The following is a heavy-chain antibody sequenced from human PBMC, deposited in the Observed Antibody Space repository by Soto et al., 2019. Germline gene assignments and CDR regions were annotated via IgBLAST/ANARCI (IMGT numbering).Heavy chain of an antibody. CDR2: ISSTSNIA. Sequence: GGSLRLSCEGSGFTFTDYSMLWVRQAPGKGLEWVSYISSTSNIAFYVDSVEGRFTTSRDNAKNSLYLQMNSLRDEDTAVYYCASCYGDYEFPCEYWGQGTLVTVLL. CDR3: ASCYGDYEFPCEY. CDR1: GFTFTDYS. J-gene: IGHJ4*02. D-gene: IGHD4-17*01. V-gene: IGHV3-21*05.